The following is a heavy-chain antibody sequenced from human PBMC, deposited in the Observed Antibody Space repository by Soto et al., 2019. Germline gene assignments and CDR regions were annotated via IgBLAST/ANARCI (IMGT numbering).Heavy chain of an antibody. V-gene: IGHV3-64*02. J-gene: IGHJ4*02. D-gene: IGHD2-15*01. CDR2: ISRSGDRT. Sequence: EVQLVESGEGLVQPGGSLRLSCAASGFTFSSYNIHWIRQAPGKGLEFVSAISRSGDRTYYADSVKGRFTITRDKSKNTMLLPMGSLRAEDMAVYYCARERCSSGQCCYLDYWGRGALVSVSS. CDR3: ARERCSSGQCCYLDY. CDR1: GFTFSSYN.